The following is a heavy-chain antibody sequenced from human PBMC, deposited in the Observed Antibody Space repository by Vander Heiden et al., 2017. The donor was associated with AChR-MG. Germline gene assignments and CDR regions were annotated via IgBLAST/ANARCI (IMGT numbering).Heavy chain of an antibody. V-gene: IGHV4-31*03. D-gene: IGHD3-10*01. Sequence: QVQLQESGPGLVKPSQTLSLTSTVPGGPTRSGGYAWRWIRQPPGKGLEWMGYINYSGGTYYNPSLRSRVTISVDTSKNQFSLKLSSVTAADTAVYYCARDIRGSTTQGVIINWFDPWGQGTLVTVSS. J-gene: IGHJ5*02. CDR1: GGPTRSGGYA. CDR3: ARDIRGSTTQGVIINWFDP. CDR2: INYSGGT.